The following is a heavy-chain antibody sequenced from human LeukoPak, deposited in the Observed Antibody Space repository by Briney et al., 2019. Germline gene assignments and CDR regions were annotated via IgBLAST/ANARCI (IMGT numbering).Heavy chain of an antibody. CDR1: GGSISGYH. CDR2: IYYSGSS. CDR3: ARVPRSYYYYYYMDV. V-gene: IGHV4-59*01. Sequence: SETLSLTCTVSGGSISGYHWSWIRQPPGKGLEWLGYIYYSGSSNYNPSLKSRVTMSADTSKNQFSLKLSSVTAADTAVYYCARVPRSYYYYYYMDVWGKGTTVTVSS. J-gene: IGHJ6*03.